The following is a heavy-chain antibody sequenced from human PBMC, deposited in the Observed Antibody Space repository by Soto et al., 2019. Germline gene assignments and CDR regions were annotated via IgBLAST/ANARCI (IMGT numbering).Heavy chain of an antibody. Sequence: QVQLVQSGAEVKKPGSSVKVSCKTSGGTFSSYAISWVRQAPGQGLEWMGGIIPMFGTANYAQKFQGRVTITADESTSTAYMELSSLRSEDTAVYYCARSRANYYDSSGYYYSTFGYWGQGTLVTVSS. CDR1: GGTFSSYA. CDR3: ARSRANYYDSSGYYYSTFGY. D-gene: IGHD3-22*01. V-gene: IGHV1-69*12. J-gene: IGHJ4*02. CDR2: IIPMFGTA.